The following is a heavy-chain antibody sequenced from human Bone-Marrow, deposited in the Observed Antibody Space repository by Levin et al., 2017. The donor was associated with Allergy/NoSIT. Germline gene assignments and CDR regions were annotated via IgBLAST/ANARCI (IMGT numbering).Heavy chain of an antibody. CDR1: GYTFPDYA. J-gene: IGHJ5*02. CDR3: GSGPRARGISRGWWFDP. D-gene: IGHD2-15*01. CDR2: INICNGNT. V-gene: IGHV1-3*04. Sequence: VASVKVSCKASGYTFPDYAINWVRQAPGQRLEWMGWINICNGNTQYSQKFQGRVTITRDTSASTGYMEMGSLGSEDTAVYYGGSGPRARGISRGWWFDPWGQGTLVTVSS.